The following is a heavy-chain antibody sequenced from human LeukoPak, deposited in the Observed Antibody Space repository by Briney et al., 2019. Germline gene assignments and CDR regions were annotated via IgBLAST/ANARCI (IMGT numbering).Heavy chain of an antibody. V-gene: IGHV4-61*02. CDR1: GGSISSGSYY. CDR3: ARDLVGAIGY. Sequence: PSETLSLTCTVSGGSISSGSYYWSWIRQPAGKGLEWIGRIYTSGSTNYNPSLKSRVTISVDTSKNQFSLKLSSVTAADTAVYYCARDLVGAIGYWGQGTLVTVSS. D-gene: IGHD1-26*01. J-gene: IGHJ4*02. CDR2: IYTSGST.